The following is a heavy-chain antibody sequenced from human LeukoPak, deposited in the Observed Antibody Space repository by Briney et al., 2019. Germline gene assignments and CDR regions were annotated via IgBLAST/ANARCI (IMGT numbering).Heavy chain of an antibody. V-gene: IGHV3-48*04. D-gene: IGHD6-13*01. CDR3: ARKPGIAAAGSDFDY. Sequence: PGGSLRLSCAASGFTFSSYSMNWVRQAPGKGLEWVSYISSSSSTIYYADSVKGRFTISRDNAKNSLYLQMNSLRAENTAVYYCARKPGIAAAGSDFDYWGQGTLVTVSS. J-gene: IGHJ4*02. CDR1: GFTFSSYS. CDR2: ISSSSSTI.